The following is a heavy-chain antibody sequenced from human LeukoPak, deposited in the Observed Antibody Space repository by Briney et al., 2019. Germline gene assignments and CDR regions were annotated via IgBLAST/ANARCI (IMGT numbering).Heavy chain of an antibody. D-gene: IGHD4/OR15-4a*01. CDR1: GFTVSSNS. CDR3: ARRAGAYLHPYDY. CDR2: IYSYNT. V-gene: IGHV3-53*01. J-gene: IGHJ4*02. Sequence: GGSLRLSCTVSGFTVSSNSMSWVRQAPGKGLEWVSFIYSYNTHYSDSVKGRFTISRDNSKNTLYLQMNSLRAEDTAVYYCARRAGAYLHPYDYWGQGTLVTVSS.